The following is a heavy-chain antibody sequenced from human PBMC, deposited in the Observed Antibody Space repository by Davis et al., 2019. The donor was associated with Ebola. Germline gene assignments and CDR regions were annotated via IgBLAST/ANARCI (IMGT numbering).Heavy chain of an antibody. CDR1: GFTFRNYA. J-gene: IGHJ3*01. D-gene: IGHD3-22*01. CDR3: ARGGRYDSSGYSHAAFDV. V-gene: IGHV3-23*01. Sequence: PGGSLRLSCAASGFTFRNYAMSWVRQAPGKGLEWVSAISGSGGSTYYADSVKGRFTISRDNSKKTLYLQMNSLRAEDTAVYYCARGGRYDSSGYSHAAFDVWGRGTMVTVSS. CDR2: ISGSGGST.